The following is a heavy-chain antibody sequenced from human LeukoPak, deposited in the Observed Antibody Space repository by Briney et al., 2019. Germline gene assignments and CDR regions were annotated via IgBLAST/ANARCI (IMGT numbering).Heavy chain of an antibody. J-gene: IGHJ4*02. Sequence: SETLSLTCTVSTGSVSSGTYYWSWIRQPPGKGLEWIGYIYYSGSTYYNPSLKSRVTISVDTSKNQFSLKLSSVTAADTAVYYCARDRPYYFGSGSYYDGFDSWGQGTLVTVSS. D-gene: IGHD3-10*01. CDR3: ARDRPYYFGSGSYYDGFDS. CDR2: IYYSGST. V-gene: IGHV4-30-4*08. CDR1: TGSVSSGTYY.